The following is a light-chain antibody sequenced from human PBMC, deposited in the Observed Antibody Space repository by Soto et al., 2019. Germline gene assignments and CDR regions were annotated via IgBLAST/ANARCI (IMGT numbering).Light chain of an antibody. Sequence: QSALTQPASVSGSPGQSITIACTGISTDVENYNFVSWYQQHPGKVPKLVIYEDSKRPSGISDRFSGSKSGNSASLTISGLQAEDEADYYCCSHAGFNTPYVVATGTKLTVL. CDR2: EDS. CDR3: CSHAGFNTPYV. V-gene: IGLV2-23*01. J-gene: IGLJ1*01. CDR1: STDVENYNF.